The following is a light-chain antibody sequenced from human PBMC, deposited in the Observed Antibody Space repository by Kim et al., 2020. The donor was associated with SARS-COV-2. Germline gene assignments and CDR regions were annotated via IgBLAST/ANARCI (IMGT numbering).Light chain of an antibody. V-gene: IGKV3-20*01. Sequence: SPGERAALACRASNSVSRSYLTWYQQKPGRAPRHLIYGASSRATGIPDRFSGSGSGTDFTLTISRLEPEDFAVYYCQQYGSSPRTFGQGTKVDIK. CDR3: QQYGSSPRT. CDR1: NSVSRSY. CDR2: GAS. J-gene: IGKJ1*01.